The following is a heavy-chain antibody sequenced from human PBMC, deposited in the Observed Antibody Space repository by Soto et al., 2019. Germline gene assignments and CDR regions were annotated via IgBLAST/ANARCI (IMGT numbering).Heavy chain of an antibody. J-gene: IGHJ4*02. CDR3: ARSGAGSGCL. V-gene: IGHV4-61*01. CDR2: VYYTGST. Sequence: QVQLQESGPGLVKPSETLSLTCTVSGGSVSSGHYYWSWSRQPPGKGLEWIGFVYYTGSTKYKSSLKSRVTISLDTSKNQFSLKLTSVTAADTSVYYCARSGAGSGCLGGQGTLVTVSS. CDR1: GGSVSSGHYY. D-gene: IGHD6-19*01.